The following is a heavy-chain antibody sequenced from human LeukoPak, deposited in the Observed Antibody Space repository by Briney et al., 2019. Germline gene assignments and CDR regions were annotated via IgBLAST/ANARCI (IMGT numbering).Heavy chain of an antibody. V-gene: IGHV1-2*02. CDR3: ARAKGYSSSPVDY. Sequence: ASVKVSCKASGYTFTSYDINWVRQAPGQGLEWMGWINPNSGGTNYAQKFQGRVTMTRDTSISTAYMELSRLRSDDTAVYYCARAKGYSSSPVDYWGQGTLVTVSS. CDR1: GYTFTSYD. CDR2: INPNSGGT. J-gene: IGHJ4*02. D-gene: IGHD6-6*01.